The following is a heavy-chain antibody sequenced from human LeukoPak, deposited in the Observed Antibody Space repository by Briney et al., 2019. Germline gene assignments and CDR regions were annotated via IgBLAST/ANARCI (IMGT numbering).Heavy chain of an antibody. V-gene: IGHV3-11*01. CDR2: ISSSGSTI. J-gene: IGHJ4*02. D-gene: IGHD3-9*01. CDR1: GFTFSDYY. Sequence: GGSLRLSCAASGFTFSDYYMSWIRQAPGKGLEWVSYISSSGSTIYYADSVKGRFTISRDNAKNSLYLQMNSLRAEDTAVYYCASPTMKTSYISYWGQGTLVTVSS. CDR3: ASPTMKTSYISY.